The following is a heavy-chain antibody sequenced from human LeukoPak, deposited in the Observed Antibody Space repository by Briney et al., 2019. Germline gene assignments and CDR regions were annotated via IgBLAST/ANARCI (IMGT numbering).Heavy chain of an antibody. J-gene: IGHJ3*02. D-gene: IGHD3-9*01. V-gene: IGHV3-21*01. Sequence: GGSLRLSCAASGFTFSAYSMNWVRQAPAQGLEWVSSITSSSSSTYYADSVKGRFNISRDNAKNSLYLQMNILRAEDTAVYFCARFETCQCDDVFDIWGQGTMVTVSS. CDR3: ARFETCQCDDVFDI. CDR2: ITSSSSST. CDR1: GFTFSAYS.